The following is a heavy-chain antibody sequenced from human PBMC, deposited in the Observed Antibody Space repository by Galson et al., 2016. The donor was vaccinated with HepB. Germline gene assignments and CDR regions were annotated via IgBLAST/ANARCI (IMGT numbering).Heavy chain of an antibody. D-gene: IGHD2-21*02. CDR2: ISSNGGRS. Sequence: SLRLSRAASGFTFSRFAAHWVRQAPAKGLEYVSAISSNGGRSYYAGSVKGRFTISRDNSKHTLSLQMSSLRGEDTAVFYCLMGDFADFWGQGTLFTVSS. J-gene: IGHJ4*02. V-gene: IGHV3-64D*06. CDR3: LMGDFADF. CDR1: GFTFSRFA.